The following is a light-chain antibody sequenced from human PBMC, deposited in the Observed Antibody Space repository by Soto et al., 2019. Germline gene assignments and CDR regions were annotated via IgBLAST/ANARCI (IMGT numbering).Light chain of an antibody. Sequence: QSALTQPASVSGSTGQSITISCTGTSSDVGGYNYVSWYQQHPGKAPKLMIYEVSNRPSGVSNRFSGSKSGNTASLTISGLQAEDDADYYCSSYTSSSTLLVFGGGTKLTVL. CDR3: SSYTSSSTLLV. J-gene: IGLJ2*01. CDR2: EVS. V-gene: IGLV2-14*01. CDR1: SSDVGGYNY.